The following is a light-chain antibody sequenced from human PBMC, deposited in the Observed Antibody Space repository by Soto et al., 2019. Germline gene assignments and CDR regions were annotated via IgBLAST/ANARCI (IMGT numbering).Light chain of an antibody. CDR2: AAS. V-gene: IGKV1-8*01. Sequence: AIRMTQSPSSFSASTGDRVTITCRASKGISSYLAWYQQKPGKAPKLLIYAASTLQSGVPSRFSGSGSGTDFTLTISCLQSEDFATYYCHQYYSYPRALTFGGGTKVEIK. CDR1: KGISSY. J-gene: IGKJ4*01. CDR3: HQYYSYPRALT.